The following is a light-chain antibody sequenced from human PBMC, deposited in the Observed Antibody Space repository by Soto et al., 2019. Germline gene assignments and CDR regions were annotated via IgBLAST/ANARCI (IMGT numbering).Light chain of an antibody. CDR2: GSD. V-gene: IGLV1-44*01. CDR3: AAWDDSLDSPT. Sequence: QAVVSQPPSTSGTPGQRVTISCSGGTSNIGTYTVSWYQQFPETAPRLLIYGSDRRPSGVPDRFSGSKSGTSASLSIGGLHSEDEAHYYCAAWDDSLDSPTFGGGTKLTVL. J-gene: IGLJ2*01. CDR1: TSNIGTYT.